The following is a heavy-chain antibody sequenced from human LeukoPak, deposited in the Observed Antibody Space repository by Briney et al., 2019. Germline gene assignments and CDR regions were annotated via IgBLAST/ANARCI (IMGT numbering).Heavy chain of an antibody. CDR1: GGSISSSSYY. J-gene: IGHJ2*01. CDR3: ASLRPGNYDTLTGYYLGPRWYFDL. D-gene: IGHD3-9*01. CDR2: IYYSGST. V-gene: IGHV4-61*05. Sequence: SETLSLTCTVSGGSISSSSYYWGWIRQPPGKGLEWIGYIYYSGSTNYNPSLKSRVTISVDTSKNQFSLKLSSVTAADTAVYYCASLRPGNYDTLTGYYLGPRWYFDLWGRGTLVTVSS.